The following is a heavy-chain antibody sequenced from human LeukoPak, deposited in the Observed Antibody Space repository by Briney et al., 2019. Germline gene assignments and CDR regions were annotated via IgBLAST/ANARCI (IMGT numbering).Heavy chain of an antibody. CDR1: GFTFSSYA. D-gene: IGHD2-21*02. CDR3: AKTATRVRGYGMDV. Sequence: GGSLRLSCAASGFTFSSYAMTWVRQAPGKGLEWVSGISGSGTSTYYVDSVKGRFIISRDNSKNTLYLQMNSLRPEDTAVYYCAKTATRVRGYGMDVWGQGTTVTVSS. J-gene: IGHJ6*02. V-gene: IGHV3-23*01. CDR2: ISGSGTST.